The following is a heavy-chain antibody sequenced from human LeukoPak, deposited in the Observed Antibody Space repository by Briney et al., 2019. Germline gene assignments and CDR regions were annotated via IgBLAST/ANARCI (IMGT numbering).Heavy chain of an antibody. D-gene: IGHD5-18*01. CDR3: AKGYSYGCLDY. CDR1: GFTFDDYA. J-gene: IGHJ4*02. V-gene: IGHV3-9*01. Sequence: PGRSLRLSCAASGFTFDDYAMHWVRQAPGKGLEWVSGISWDSGSIGYADSVKGRFTISRDNAKNSLYLQMNSLRAEDTALYYCAKGYSYGCLDYWGQGTLVTVSS. CDR2: ISWDSGSI.